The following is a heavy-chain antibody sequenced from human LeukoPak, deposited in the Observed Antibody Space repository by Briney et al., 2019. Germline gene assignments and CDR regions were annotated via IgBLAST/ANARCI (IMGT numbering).Heavy chain of an antibody. V-gene: IGHV3-7*01. CDR3: AGDYYMDV. CDR2: IKQDGSEK. J-gene: IGHJ6*03. Sequence: PGGSLRLSCAASGFTFSTYWMSWVRQAPGKGLEWVAKIKQDGSEKYYVNSVKGRFTISRDNAKNSLYLQMNSLRAEDTAVYYCAGDYYMDVWGKGTTVTVSS. CDR1: GFTFSTYW.